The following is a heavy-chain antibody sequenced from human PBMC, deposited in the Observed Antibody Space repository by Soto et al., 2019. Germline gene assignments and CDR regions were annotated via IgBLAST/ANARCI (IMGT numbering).Heavy chain of an antibody. CDR3: AREGYYDTSGYPRYSYYGMDV. D-gene: IGHD3-22*01. J-gene: IGHJ6*02. CDR2: MYHSGST. V-gene: IGHV4-30-2*01. CDR1: GGSISSGGYS. Sequence: SETLSLTCAVSGGSISSGGYSWSWIRQPPGKGLEWIGYMYHSGSTYYNPSLKSRVTISVDTSKNQFSLLLSSVTAADTAVYYCAREGYYDTSGYPRYSYYGMDVWGQGTTVT.